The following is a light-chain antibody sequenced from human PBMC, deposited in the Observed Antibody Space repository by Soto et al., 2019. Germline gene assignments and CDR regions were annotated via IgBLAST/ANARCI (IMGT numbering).Light chain of an antibody. Sequence: QSVLTQPPSVSGAPGQRVTISCTGSSSNIGAGYDVHWYQQLPGTAPKLLIYGNSNRPSGVPDRFSGSKSGTSASLAITGLQAEDEAEYYCQSYDSSRSALVGGGTKLTVL. CDR2: GNS. V-gene: IGLV1-40*01. CDR1: SSNIGAGYD. CDR3: QSYDSSRSAL. J-gene: IGLJ2*01.